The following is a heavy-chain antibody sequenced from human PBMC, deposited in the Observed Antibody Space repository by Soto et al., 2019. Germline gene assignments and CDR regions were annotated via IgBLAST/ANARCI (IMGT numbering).Heavy chain of an antibody. V-gene: IGHV4-39*01. CDR3: ARHRGADRPNAFDF. CDR2: AYYTGSS. J-gene: IGHJ3*01. Sequence: QLQLQESGPGLVKPSETLSLTCAVSGDSVSTGFYYWAWIRQPPGKGLEWIGTAYYTGSSYYNPSLNSRFSLRVDTSKNQFSLRLKSLTAADAGVYYCARHRGADRPNAFDFWGLGTMVPVSS. CDR1: GDSVSTGFYY. D-gene: IGHD3-10*01.